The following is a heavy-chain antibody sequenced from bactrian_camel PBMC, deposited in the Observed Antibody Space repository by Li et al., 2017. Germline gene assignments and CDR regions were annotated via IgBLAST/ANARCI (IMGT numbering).Heavy chain of an antibody. CDR2: IDSDAGDT. Sequence: VQLVESGGGLVQPGGSLRLSCAASGFTFSSYWMYWVRQAPGKGLEWVSSIDSDAGDTYYTDSVKGRFIISRDDSTNTLILQLNSLKTEDTAKYYCTPGVYWGQGTQVTVS. CDR3: TPGVY. D-gene: IGHD2*01. J-gene: IGHJ4*01. V-gene: IGHV3S6*01. CDR1: GFTFSSYW.